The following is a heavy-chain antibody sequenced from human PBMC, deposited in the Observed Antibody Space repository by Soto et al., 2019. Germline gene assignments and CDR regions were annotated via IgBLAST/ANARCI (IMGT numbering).Heavy chain of an antibody. D-gene: IGHD1-26*01. CDR1: GGTFSSYT. Sequence: QVQLVQSGAEVKKPGSSVKVSCKASGGTFSSYTISWVRQAPGQGLEWMGRIIPILGIANYAQKFQGRVTITADKSTSTAYMALSSLRSEDTAVYYCARASGIAEYFQHWGQGTLVTVSS. V-gene: IGHV1-69*02. J-gene: IGHJ1*01. CDR2: IIPILGIA. CDR3: ARASGIAEYFQH.